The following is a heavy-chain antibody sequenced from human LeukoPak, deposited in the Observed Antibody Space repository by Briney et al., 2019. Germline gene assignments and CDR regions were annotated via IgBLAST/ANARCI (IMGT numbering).Heavy chain of an antibody. CDR2: IYHTGTT. Sequence: SSETLPLTCTVSGGSLSPYYWTWIRQPPGKGLEWIGYIYHTGTTRYNPSLNSRVTISVETSKNQFSLRLNSVTAADTAIYYCARLDSGDHGNIPHWGQGTLVTVSS. CDR3: ARLDSGDHGNIPH. V-gene: IGHV4-59*08. D-gene: IGHD1-26*01. CDR1: GGSLSPYY. J-gene: IGHJ1*01.